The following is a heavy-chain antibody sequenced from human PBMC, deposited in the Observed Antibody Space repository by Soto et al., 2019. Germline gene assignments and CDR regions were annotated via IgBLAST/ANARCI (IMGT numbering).Heavy chain of an antibody. D-gene: IGHD3-10*01. V-gene: IGHV4-34*01. CDR1: GGSFSGYY. CDR3: ASRKSSPYFDY. J-gene: IGHJ4*02. CDR2: VNHGGTS. Sequence: PSETLSLTCAVHGGSFSGYYWDWIRQPPGKGLEWIGEVNHGGTSNYNPSLKSRAIISVDTSKNQFSLKLTSVTAEDTAVYYCASRKSSPYFDYWGQGTLVTVSS.